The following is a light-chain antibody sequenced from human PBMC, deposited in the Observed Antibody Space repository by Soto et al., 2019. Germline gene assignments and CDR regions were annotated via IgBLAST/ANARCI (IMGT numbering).Light chain of an antibody. CDR2: DAS. J-gene: IGKJ3*01. CDR3: QRYDNLPLFT. CDR1: QDISNY. V-gene: IGKV1-33*01. Sequence: DIQMTQSPSSLSASVGDRVTITCQASQDISNYLNWYQQKPGKAPKLLIYDASNLETGVPSRFSGSGSGTAFTVTISSLQPEDIATYYCQRYDNLPLFTCGPGTKVDIK.